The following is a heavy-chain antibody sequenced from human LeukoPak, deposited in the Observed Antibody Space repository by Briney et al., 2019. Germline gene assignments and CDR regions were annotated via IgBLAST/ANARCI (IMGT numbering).Heavy chain of an antibody. D-gene: IGHD5-12*01. Sequence: GGSLRLSCAASGFTFSSYWMSWVRQAPGKGLEWVANIKQDGSEKYYVDSVKGRFTISRDNAKNSLYLQMSSLRAEDTAVYYCARDQGDIVATIIPNPFDYWGQGTLVTVSS. V-gene: IGHV3-7*04. CDR1: GFTFSSYW. CDR2: IKQDGSEK. CDR3: ARDQGDIVATIIPNPFDY. J-gene: IGHJ4*02.